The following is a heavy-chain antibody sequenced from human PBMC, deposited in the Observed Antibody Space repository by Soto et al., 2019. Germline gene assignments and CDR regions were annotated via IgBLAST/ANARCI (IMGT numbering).Heavy chain of an antibody. D-gene: IGHD3-10*01. CDR2: IYYSGST. J-gene: IGHJ5*02. Sequence: SETLSLTCPVSGGSISSYYWSWIRQPPGKGLEWIGYIYYSGSTNYNPSLKSRVTISVDTSKNQFSLKLSSVTAADTAVYYCARDRYYGSGSQINWFDPWGQGTLVTVSS. CDR1: GGSISSYY. V-gene: IGHV4-59*01. CDR3: ARDRYYGSGSQINWFDP.